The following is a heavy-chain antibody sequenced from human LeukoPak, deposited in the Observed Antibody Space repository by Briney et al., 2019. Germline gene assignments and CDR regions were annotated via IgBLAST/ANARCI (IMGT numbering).Heavy chain of an antibody. V-gene: IGHV3-43*02. CDR2: ISGDGGST. Sequence: GGSLRLSCAASGFTFDDYAMHWVRQAPGKGLEWVSLISGDGGSTYYADSVKGRSTISRDNSKNSLYLQMNSLRTEDTALYYCAKEAGYSSGWQYYFDYWGQGTLVTVSS. CDR3: AKEAGYSSGWQYYFDY. D-gene: IGHD6-19*01. CDR1: GFTFDDYA. J-gene: IGHJ4*02.